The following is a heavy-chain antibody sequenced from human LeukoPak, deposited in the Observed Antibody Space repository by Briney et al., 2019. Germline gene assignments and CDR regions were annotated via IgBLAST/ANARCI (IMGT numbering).Heavy chain of an antibody. D-gene: IGHD5-12*01. J-gene: IGHJ4*02. CDR2: IYHSGST. CDR1: GGSISSGGYY. Sequence: SQTLSLTCTVSGGSISSGGYYWSWIRQPPGKGLEWIGEIYHSGSTNYNPSLKSRVTISVDKSKNQFSLKLSSVTAADTAVYYCARVGRGYSGYVVWLDYWGQGTLVTVSS. V-gene: IGHV4-30-2*01. CDR3: ARVGRGYSGYVVWLDY.